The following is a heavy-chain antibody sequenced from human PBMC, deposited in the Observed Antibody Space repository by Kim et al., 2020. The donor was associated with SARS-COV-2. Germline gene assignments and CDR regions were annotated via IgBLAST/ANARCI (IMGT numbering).Heavy chain of an antibody. D-gene: IGHD6-13*01. CDR1: VGTFSSYA. CDR2: IIPILGIA. V-gene: IGHV1-69*04. J-gene: IGHJ4*02. Sequence: SVKVSCKASVGTFSSYAISWVRQAPGQGLEWMGRIIPILGIANYAQKFQGRVTITADKSTSTAYMELSSLRSEDTAVYYCARDRGYSSSWYLGLGFDYWGQGTLVTVSS. CDR3: ARDRGYSSSWYLGLGFDY.